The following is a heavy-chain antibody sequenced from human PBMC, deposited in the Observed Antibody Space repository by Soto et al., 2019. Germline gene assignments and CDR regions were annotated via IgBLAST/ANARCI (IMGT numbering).Heavy chain of an antibody. J-gene: IGHJ4*02. CDR2: ISSSSSYI. D-gene: IGHD3-3*01. CDR1: GFTFSSYS. CDR3: ARDLLYYDFWSGYGY. V-gene: IGHV3-21*01. Sequence: LRLSCAASGFTFSSYSMNWVRQAPGKGLEWVSSISSSSSYIYYADSVKGRFTISRDNAKNSLYLQMNSLRAEDTAVYYCARDLLYYDFWSGYGYWGQGTLVTVSS.